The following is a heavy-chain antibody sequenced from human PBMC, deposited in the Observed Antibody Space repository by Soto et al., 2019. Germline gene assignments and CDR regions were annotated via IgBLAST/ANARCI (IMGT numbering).Heavy chain of an antibody. CDR3: ASQALDTAIFDY. V-gene: IGHV4-34*01. D-gene: IGHD5-18*01. CDR1: GLSFSDYY. Sequence: SETLSHTCAFYGLSFSDYYWSWIRQSPGKGLEWIGEINHTGSTNYNPSLKSRVTISVDTSKNQFSLKLNSVTAADTGVYYCASQALDTAIFDYWGQGTLVTVSS. J-gene: IGHJ4*02. CDR2: INHTGST.